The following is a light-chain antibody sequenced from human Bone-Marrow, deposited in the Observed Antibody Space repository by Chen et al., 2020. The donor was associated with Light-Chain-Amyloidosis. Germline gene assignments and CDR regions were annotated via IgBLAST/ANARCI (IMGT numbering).Light chain of an antibody. Sequence: DIVMTQSPDSLAVSLGERATINCKSSQSVLYSSNNKNYLAWYQQKPGQPPKLLIYWASTRESGVPDRFSGSGSGTDITLTISSLHAEDVAVYYCQQYYSTPPLTFGGGTKVEIK. CDR3: QQYYSTPPLT. V-gene: IGKV4-1*01. J-gene: IGKJ4*01. CDR1: QSVLYSSNNKNY. CDR2: WAS.